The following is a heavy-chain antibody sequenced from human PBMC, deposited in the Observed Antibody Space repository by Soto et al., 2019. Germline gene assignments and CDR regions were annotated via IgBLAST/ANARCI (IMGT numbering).Heavy chain of an antibody. D-gene: IGHD6-19*01. CDR1: GYSFTSYW. V-gene: IGHV5-51*01. CDR3: SRRVIIAVAGTSKYCWCDP. CDR2: IYPGDSDT. Sequence: ESLKISCKGSGYSFTSYWIGWVRQMPGKGLEWMGIIYPGDSDTRYSPSFQGQVTISADKSISTAYLQRSSLKASDTAIYYCSRRVIIAVAGTSKYCWCDPWGQGTLVTV. J-gene: IGHJ5*02.